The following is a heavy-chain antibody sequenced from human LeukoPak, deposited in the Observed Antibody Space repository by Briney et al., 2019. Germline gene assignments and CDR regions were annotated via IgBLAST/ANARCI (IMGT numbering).Heavy chain of an antibody. Sequence: ASVKVSCKASGYTFTGYYMHWVRQAPAQGLEWMGWINPNSGGTNYAQKFQGKVTMTRDTSISTAYMELSRLRYDDTAVYYCARANYYYMDVWGKGTTVTVSS. CDR3: ARANYYYMDV. CDR1: GYTFTGYY. CDR2: INPNSGGT. V-gene: IGHV1-2*02. J-gene: IGHJ6*03.